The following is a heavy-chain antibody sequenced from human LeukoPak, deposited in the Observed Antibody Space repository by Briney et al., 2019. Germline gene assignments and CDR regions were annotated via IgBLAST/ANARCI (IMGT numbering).Heavy chain of an antibody. V-gene: IGHV4-31*03. D-gene: IGHD4-11*01. CDR1: GGSISSGGYY. J-gene: IGHJ4*02. Sequence: PSQTLSLTCTVSGGSISSGGYYWSWIRQHPGKGLEWIGYIYYSGSTYYNPSLKSRVTMSVDTSKNQFSLKLSSVTAADTAVYYCARYSIRYYFDYWGQGTLVTVSS. CDR2: IYYSGST. CDR3: ARYSIRYYFDY.